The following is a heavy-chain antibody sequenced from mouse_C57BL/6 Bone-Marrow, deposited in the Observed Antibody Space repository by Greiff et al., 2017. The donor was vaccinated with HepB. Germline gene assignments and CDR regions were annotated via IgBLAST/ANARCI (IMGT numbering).Heavy chain of an antibody. CDR1: GYTFTSYW. Sequence: QVQLQQPGAELVMPGASVKLSCEASGYTFTSYWMHWVKQRPGQGLEWIGEIDPSDSYTNYNQKFKGKSTLTVDKSSSTAYMQLSSLTSEDSAVYYCARKDYDEDYYAMDYWGQGTSVTVSS. CDR2: IDPSDSYT. V-gene: IGHV1-69*01. D-gene: IGHD2-4*01. J-gene: IGHJ4*01. CDR3: ARKDYDEDYYAMDY.